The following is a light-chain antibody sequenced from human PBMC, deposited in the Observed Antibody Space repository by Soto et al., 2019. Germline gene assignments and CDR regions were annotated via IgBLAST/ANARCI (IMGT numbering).Light chain of an antibody. V-gene: IGKV3-15*01. CDR1: QSVSSN. CDR2: GAS. Sequence: EIVMTQSPATLSVSPGERVTLSCRGSQSVSSNLAWYQQKPGQAPRLLIYGASTRATGIPARFSGSGSGTEFTLTISSLQSEDFAVYYCQQYNNWPPYTFGQGTKLEIK. J-gene: IGKJ2*01. CDR3: QQYNNWPPYT.